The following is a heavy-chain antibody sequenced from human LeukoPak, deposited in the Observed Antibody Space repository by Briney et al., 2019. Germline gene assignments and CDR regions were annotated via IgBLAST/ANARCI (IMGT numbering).Heavy chain of an antibody. CDR1: GFTFSGSA. Sequence: GGSLRLSCAASGFTFSGSAMHWVRQASGKGLEWVGRIRSKANSYATAYAASVKGRLTISRDDSKNTAYLQMNSLKTEDTAVYYCTRHGWDYYDSSGYRPFDYWGQGTLVTVSS. D-gene: IGHD3-22*01. V-gene: IGHV3-73*01. CDR3: TRHGWDYYDSSGYRPFDY. J-gene: IGHJ4*02. CDR2: IRSKANSYAT.